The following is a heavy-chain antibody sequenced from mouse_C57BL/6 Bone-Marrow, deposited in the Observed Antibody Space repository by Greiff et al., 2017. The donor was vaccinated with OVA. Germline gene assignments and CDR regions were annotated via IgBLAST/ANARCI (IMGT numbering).Heavy chain of an antibody. D-gene: IGHD1-1*01. Sequence: QVQLQQPGAELVKPGASVKLSCKASGYTFTNYWIGWAKQRPGHGLEWIGDIYPGGGYTNYNEKFKGKATLTADKSSSTAYMQFSSLTSEDSAIYYCARIGSSYAMDYWGQGTSVTVSS. CDR1: GYTFTNYW. J-gene: IGHJ4*01. CDR2: IYPGGGYT. V-gene: IGHV1-63*01. CDR3: ARIGSSYAMDY.